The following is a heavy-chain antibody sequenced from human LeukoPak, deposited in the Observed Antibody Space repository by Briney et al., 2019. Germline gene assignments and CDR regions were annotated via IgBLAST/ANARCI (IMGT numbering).Heavy chain of an antibody. CDR3: AREVYYYDSSGYSMYYYGMDV. V-gene: IGHV1-18*01. J-gene: IGHJ6*02. CDR1: GYTFTSYG. CDR2: ISAYNGNT. D-gene: IGHD3-22*01. Sequence: ASVKVSCKASGYTFTSYGISWVRQAPGQGLEWMGWISAYNGNTNYAQKFQGRVTITADESTSTAYMELSSLRSEDTAVYYCAREVYYYDSSGYSMYYYGMDVWGQGTTVTVSS.